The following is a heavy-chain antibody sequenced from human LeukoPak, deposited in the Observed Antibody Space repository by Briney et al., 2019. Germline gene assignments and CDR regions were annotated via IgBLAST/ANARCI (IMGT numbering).Heavy chain of an antibody. CDR1: GFTFSSYS. Sequence: SGGSLRLSCAASGFTFSSYSMNWVRQAPGKGLEWVSYISSSSSTIYYADSVKGRFTISRDNAKNSLYLQMNSLRAEDTAVYYCARDRGYSSGRLTTYYYYMDVWGKGTTVTVSS. V-gene: IGHV3-48*01. CDR3: ARDRGYSSGRLTTYYYYMDV. CDR2: ISSSSSTI. D-gene: IGHD6-19*01. J-gene: IGHJ6*03.